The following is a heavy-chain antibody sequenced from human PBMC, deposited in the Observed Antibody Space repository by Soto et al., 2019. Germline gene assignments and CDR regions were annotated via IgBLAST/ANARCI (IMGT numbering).Heavy chain of an antibody. D-gene: IGHD3-3*01. CDR2: ISVYSGNT. CDR3: ANYSRGYYSYYGMDV. V-gene: IGHV1-18*04. J-gene: IGHJ6*02. Sequence: QVQLVQSGGEVKKPGASVKVSCKPSGYSFTNYGVIWVRQAPGQGREWMAWISVYSGNTNYAQKFQGRVTMTTDTSTSTAYVELRSLRSDGTAIYYCANYSRGYYSYYGMDVWGQGTTGTVSS. CDR1: GYSFTNYG.